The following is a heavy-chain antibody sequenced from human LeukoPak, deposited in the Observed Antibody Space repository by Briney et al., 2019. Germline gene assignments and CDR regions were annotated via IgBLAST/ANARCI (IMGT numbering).Heavy chain of an antibody. CDR1: GGSISSGDYY. J-gene: IGHJ4*02. V-gene: IGHV4-39*01. CDR2: IYYSGST. Sequence: SQTLSLTCTVSGGSISSGDYYWSWIRQPPGKGLEWIGSIYYSGSTYYNPSLKSRVTISVDTSKNQFSLKLSSVTAADTAVYYCARQYSRSGSYYGGRFDYWGQGTLVTVSS. D-gene: IGHD1-26*01. CDR3: ARQYSRSGSYYGGRFDY.